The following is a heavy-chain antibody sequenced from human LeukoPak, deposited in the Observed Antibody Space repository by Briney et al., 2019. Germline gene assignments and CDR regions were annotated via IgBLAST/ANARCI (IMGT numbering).Heavy chain of an antibody. J-gene: IGHJ4*02. CDR3: VRYGQLGD. V-gene: IGHV3-7*03. CDR2: IKQDGSEK. D-gene: IGHD6-6*01. CDR1: GFTFSSYW. Sequence: GGSLRLSCVTSGFTFSSYWMSWVRQAPGKGLEWVALIKQDGSEKYYVDSVKGRFTMSRDNAESSLYLQMNSLRVEDTAMYYCVRYGQLGDWGRGTLVTVSS.